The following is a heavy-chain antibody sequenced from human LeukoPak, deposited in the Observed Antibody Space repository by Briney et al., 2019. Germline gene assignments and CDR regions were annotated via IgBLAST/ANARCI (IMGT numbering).Heavy chain of an antibody. CDR1: GFTFSSYA. V-gene: IGHV3-30-3*01. Sequence: GRSLRLSCAASGFTFSSYAMHWVRQAPGKGLEWVAVISYDGSNKYYADSVKGRFTISRDNSKNTLYLQMNSLRAEDTAVYYCAKAISSTSLDAFDIWGQGTMVTVSS. D-gene: IGHD2-2*01. CDR2: ISYDGSNK. CDR3: AKAISSTSLDAFDI. J-gene: IGHJ3*02.